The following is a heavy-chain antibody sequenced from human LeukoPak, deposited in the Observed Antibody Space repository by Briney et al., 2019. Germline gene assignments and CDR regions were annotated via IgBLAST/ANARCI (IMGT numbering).Heavy chain of an antibody. CDR3: ARDGETAAPWALDL. V-gene: IGHV3-48*03. J-gene: IGHJ3*01. Sequence: GGSLRLSCVASGFTFNNYEMNWVRQAPGKGLEWVSYISQSGGTKRYTDSVKGRFTISRDNAKNSLYLQLSSLRVEDMGAYYCARDGETAAPWALDLWGQGTVVSVSS. D-gene: IGHD3-10*01. CDR2: ISQSGGTK. CDR1: GFTFNNYE.